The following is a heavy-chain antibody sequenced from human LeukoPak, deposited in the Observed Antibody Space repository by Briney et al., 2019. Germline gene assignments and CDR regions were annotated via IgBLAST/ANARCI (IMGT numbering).Heavy chain of an antibody. D-gene: IGHD4-17*01. Sequence: PSETLSLTCTVSGGSISSSSYYWGWIRQPPGKGLEGIGSTYYSGSTYYNPSLKSRVTISVDTSKNQFSLKLSSVTAADTAVYYCASRGWDYGDYPRWFDPWGQGTLVTVSS. CDR3: ASRGWDYGDYPRWFDP. J-gene: IGHJ5*02. CDR1: GGSISSSSYY. CDR2: TYYSGST. V-gene: IGHV4-39*01.